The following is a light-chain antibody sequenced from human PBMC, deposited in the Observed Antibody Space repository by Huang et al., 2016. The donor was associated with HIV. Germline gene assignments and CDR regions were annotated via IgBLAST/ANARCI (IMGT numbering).Light chain of an antibody. CDR2: ATS. J-gene: IGKJ2*01. CDR1: QSLGGSS. Sequence: EVVLTQSPDTLSLSPGERATLSCRARQSLGGSSLAWYQQKPGQAPRRLIYATSTRPTGIPDRFSGSGSGTDFSLTVTRLEPEDFAVYYCQRYGSSPPYTFGQGTKLEI. V-gene: IGKV3-20*01. CDR3: QRYGSSPPYT.